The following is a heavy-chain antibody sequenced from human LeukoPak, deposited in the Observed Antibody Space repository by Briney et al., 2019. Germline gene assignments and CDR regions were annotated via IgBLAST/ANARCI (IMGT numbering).Heavy chain of an antibody. J-gene: IGHJ4*02. D-gene: IGHD3-10*01. V-gene: IGHV4-38-2*02. Sequence: SETLSLTCTVSGYSISSGYYWGWIRQPPGKGLEWIGEINHSGSTNYNPSLKSRVTISVDTSKNQFSLKLSSVTAADTAVYYCARVRRGRSSICYFDYWGQGTLVTVSS. CDR3: ARVRRGRSSICYFDY. CDR1: GYSISSGYY. CDR2: INHSGST.